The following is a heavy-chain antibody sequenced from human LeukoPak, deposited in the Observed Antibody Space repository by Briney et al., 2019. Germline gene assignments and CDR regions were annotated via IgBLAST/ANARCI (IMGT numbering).Heavy chain of an antibody. CDR2: ISSSSSTI. CDR3: ARSMYCGGDCYYYFDY. CDR1: GFTFSSYS. V-gene: IGHV3-48*04. Sequence: PGGSLRLSCAASGFTFSSYSMNWVRQAPGKGLEWVSYISSSSSTIYYADSVKGRFTISRDNAKNTLYLQMNSLRADDTAVYYCARSMYCGGDCYYYFDYWGQGTLVTVAS. J-gene: IGHJ4*02. D-gene: IGHD2-21*02.